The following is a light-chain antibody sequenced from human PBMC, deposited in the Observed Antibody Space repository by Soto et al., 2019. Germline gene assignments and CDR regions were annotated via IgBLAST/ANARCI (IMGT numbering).Light chain of an antibody. CDR2: EVV. CDR3: KSYAGSNTYV. J-gene: IGLJ1*01. V-gene: IGLV2-8*01. CDR1: KNDIGVSDF. Sequence: QSALTQPPSASGSPGQSVTISCTGTKNDIGVSDFVSWYQHHPGKAPRLIIYEVVQRPSGVPDRFSGSKSGNTASLTVSGLQAADEDDYFCKSYAGSNTYVFGSGTKVTVL.